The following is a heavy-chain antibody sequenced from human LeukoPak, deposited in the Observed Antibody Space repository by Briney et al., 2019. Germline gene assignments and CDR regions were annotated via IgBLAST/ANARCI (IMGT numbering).Heavy chain of an antibody. CDR2: IIPIFGTA. CDR1: GGTFSSYA. D-gene: IGHD3-3*01. J-gene: IGHJ5*02. Sequence: SVKVSCKASGGTFSSYAISRVRQAPGQGLEWMGGIIPIFGTANYAQKFQGRVTITTDESTSTAYMELSSLRSEDTAVYYCARARDFWSGYTENWFDPWGQGTLVTVSS. V-gene: IGHV1-69*05. CDR3: ARARDFWSGYTENWFDP.